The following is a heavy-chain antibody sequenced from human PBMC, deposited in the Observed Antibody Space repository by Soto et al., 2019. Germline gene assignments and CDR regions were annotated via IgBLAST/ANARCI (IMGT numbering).Heavy chain of an antibody. Sequence: QVHLVQSGAEVKKPGASVKVSCKGSGYTFTRYGITWVRQAPGQGLEWMGWISAHNGNTDYAQKLQGRVTVTRDTSTSTAYMELRSLRSDGTAVYYCARGRYGEYWGQGALVTVSS. CDR3: ARGRYGEY. V-gene: IGHV1-18*01. CDR1: GYTFTRYG. J-gene: IGHJ4*02. CDR2: ISAHNGNT. D-gene: IGHD3-10*01.